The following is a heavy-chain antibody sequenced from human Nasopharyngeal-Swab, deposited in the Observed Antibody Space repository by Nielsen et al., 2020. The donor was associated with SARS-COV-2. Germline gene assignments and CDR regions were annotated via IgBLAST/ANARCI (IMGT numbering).Heavy chain of an antibody. CDR2: IYYSGST. V-gene: IGHV4-39*01. Sequence: SETLSLTCTVSGGSISSRSYYWGWIRQPPGKGLEWIGSIYYSGSTYYNPSLKSRVTISVDTSKNQFSLKLSSVTAADTAVYYCARQLTSITIFGVVTRAFDYWGQGTLVTVSS. D-gene: IGHD3-3*01. CDR1: GGSISSRSYY. CDR3: ARQLTSITIFGVVTRAFDY. J-gene: IGHJ4*02.